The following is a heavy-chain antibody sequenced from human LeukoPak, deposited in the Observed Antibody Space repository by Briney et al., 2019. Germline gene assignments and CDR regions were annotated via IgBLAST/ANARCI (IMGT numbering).Heavy chain of an antibody. CDR1: GFTFSNYW. V-gene: IGHV3-7*01. Sequence: GGSLRLSCAASGFTFSNYWMSWVRQAPGKGLEWVANIRQDGSDKYYADSVKGRFTISRDNAKNSLYLQMNGLRGEDTAVYYCARWPIYWGQGTLVTVSS. CDR2: IRQDGSDK. J-gene: IGHJ4*02. CDR3: ARWPIY.